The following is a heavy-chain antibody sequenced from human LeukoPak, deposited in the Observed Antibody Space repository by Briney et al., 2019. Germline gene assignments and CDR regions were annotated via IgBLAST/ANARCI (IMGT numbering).Heavy chain of an antibody. CDR3: ARGVYCSGGSCYQFDY. Sequence: GASVKVSCKASGYTFTSYYMHWVRQAPGQGLEWMGIIKPSGGSTSYAQKLQGRVTMTRDTSTSTVYMELSSLRSEDTAVYYCARGVYCSGGSCYQFDYWGQGTLVTVSS. CDR1: GYTFTSYY. D-gene: IGHD2-15*01. V-gene: IGHV1-46*01. J-gene: IGHJ4*02. CDR2: IKPSGGST.